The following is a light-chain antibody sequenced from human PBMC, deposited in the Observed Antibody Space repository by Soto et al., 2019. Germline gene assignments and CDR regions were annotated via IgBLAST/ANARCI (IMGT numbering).Light chain of an antibody. CDR2: DNT. J-gene: IGLJ2*01. Sequence: QPVLTQPPSMSGAPGERVTISCTGSSSDIGAGYRVRWYQQVPGTAPKLLIYDNTNRPSGVSVRFSGSKSGTSASLAISGLQAEDEADYYCQSFDKYLSAVVFGGGTKLTVL. V-gene: IGLV1-40*01. CDR1: SSDIGAGYR. CDR3: QSFDKYLSAVV.